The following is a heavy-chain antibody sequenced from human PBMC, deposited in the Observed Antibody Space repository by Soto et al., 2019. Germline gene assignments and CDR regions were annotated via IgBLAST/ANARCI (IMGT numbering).Heavy chain of an antibody. J-gene: IGHJ4*02. CDR3: TSLYYGH. CDR1: EFTFANPW. D-gene: IGHD2-8*01. CDR2: IKSKADGGTR. Sequence: GGSLRLSWAASEFTFANPWISWVLQVPGKGLEWVGRIKSKADGGTRDYAAPVKGRFTISRDESQNTLYLQRNSLKTEDKAVYYCTSLYYGHWGQGTQVTVS. V-gene: IGHV3-15*01.